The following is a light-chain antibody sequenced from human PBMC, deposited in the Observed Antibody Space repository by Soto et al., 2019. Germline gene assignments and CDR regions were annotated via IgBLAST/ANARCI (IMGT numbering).Light chain of an antibody. CDR2: SNN. V-gene: IGLV1-44*01. CDR1: SSNIGSGV. J-gene: IGLJ1*01. CDR3: AAWDDSLNGPL. Sequence: QSVLTQPPSASGTPGQTVTIPCSGSSSNIGSGVVNWYQQLPGTAPKLLIYSNNQWPSGVPDRFSGSKSGTSASLAISGLQSEDEADYYCAAWDDSLNGPLFGTGTKVTVL.